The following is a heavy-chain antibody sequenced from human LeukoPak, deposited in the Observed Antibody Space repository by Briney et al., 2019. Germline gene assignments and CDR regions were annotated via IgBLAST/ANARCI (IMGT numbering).Heavy chain of an antibody. J-gene: IGHJ5*02. D-gene: IGHD4/OR15-4a*01. CDR2: INHSGST. V-gene: IGHV4-34*01. CDR1: GGSFTGYY. Sequence: SETLSLTCAVYGGSFTGYYCSWIRQPPGKGLEWIGEINHSGSTNYNPSLKSRVTISVDTSKNQFSLKLSSVTAADTAVYYCARHRATWGLWAWGQGTLVTVSS. CDR3: ARHRATWGLWA.